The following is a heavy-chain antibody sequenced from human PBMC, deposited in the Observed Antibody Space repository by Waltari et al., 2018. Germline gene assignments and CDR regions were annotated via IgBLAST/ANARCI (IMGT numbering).Heavy chain of an antibody. D-gene: IGHD3-3*01. CDR2: IYYSGST. J-gene: IGHJ6*03. V-gene: IGHV4-59*11. CDR3: ARGRGPTYYDFWSGYGGYYYYMDV. CDR1: GGSISSHY. Sequence: QVQLQESGPGLVKPSETLSLTCTVSGGSISSHYWSWIRQPPGKGLEWMGYIYYSGSTNYNPSLKSRVTISVDTSKNQFSLKLSSVTAADTAVYYCARGRGPTYYDFWSGYGGYYYYMDVWGKGTTVTVSS.